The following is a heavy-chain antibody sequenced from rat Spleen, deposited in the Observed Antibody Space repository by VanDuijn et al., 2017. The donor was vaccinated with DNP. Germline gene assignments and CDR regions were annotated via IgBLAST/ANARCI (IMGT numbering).Heavy chain of an antibody. V-gene: IGHV1-43*01. Sequence: QVQLRQSGAEPAKPGSSVKISCRASGYTFTTYYIGWIKQTTRQGLEFIGYINMGSGGTNYNEKFKGKATLTGGKSSSTAFMQLSSLTPDDSAVYYCARGSDGVWFVYWGQGTLVTVSS. CDR2: INMGSGGT. CDR1: GYTFTTYY. J-gene: IGHJ3*01. D-gene: IGHD4-3*01. CDR3: ARGSDGVWFVY.